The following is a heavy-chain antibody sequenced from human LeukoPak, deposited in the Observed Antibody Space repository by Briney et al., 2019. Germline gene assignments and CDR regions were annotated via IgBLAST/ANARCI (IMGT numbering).Heavy chain of an antibody. D-gene: IGHD6-13*01. Sequence: ASVKVSCKVSGYTFTDYYMHWVQQAPGKGLEWMGLVDPEDGETIYAEKFQGRVTITADTSTDTAYMELSSLRSEDTSVYYCATSTRSRPGEWYFELWGRGTLGTGPS. CDR3: ATSTRSRPGEWYFEL. CDR2: VDPEDGET. J-gene: IGHJ2*01. V-gene: IGHV1-69-2*01. CDR1: GYTFTDYY.